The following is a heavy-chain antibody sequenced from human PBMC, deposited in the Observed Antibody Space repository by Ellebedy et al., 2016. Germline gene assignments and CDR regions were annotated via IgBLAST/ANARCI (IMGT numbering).Heavy chain of an antibody. CDR3: AREAGDYSNYFDY. D-gene: IGHD4-17*01. J-gene: IGHJ4*02. V-gene: IGHV4-61*02. Sequence: SETLSLXXTVSGGSISSGSYYWSWIRQPAGKGLEWIGRIYSSGSTNYNPSLKSRVTMSVDTSKNQFSLELSSVTAADTAVYYCAREAGDYSNYFDYWGQGTLVTVSS. CDR1: GGSISSGSYY. CDR2: IYSSGST.